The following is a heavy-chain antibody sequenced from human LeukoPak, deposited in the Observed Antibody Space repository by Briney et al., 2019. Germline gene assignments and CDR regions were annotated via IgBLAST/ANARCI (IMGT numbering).Heavy chain of an antibody. CDR3: ARVGVGARRVDY. CDR1: GFTFSSDW. V-gene: IGHV3-74*03. D-gene: IGHD6-6*01. Sequence: GGSLRLSCAASGFTFSSDWMHWARQAPGKGLVWVSRISSDGSDTKYADSVKGRFTISRDNAKNTLYLQMNSLRVEDTAVYYCARVGVGARRVDYWGQGTLVTVSS. CDR2: ISSDGSDT. J-gene: IGHJ4*02.